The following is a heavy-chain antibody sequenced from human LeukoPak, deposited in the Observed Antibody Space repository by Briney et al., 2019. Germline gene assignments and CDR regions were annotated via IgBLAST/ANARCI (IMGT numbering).Heavy chain of an antibody. D-gene: IGHD6-19*01. Sequence: PETLSLTCAVYGGSFSGYYWSCIRQPPGKGLEWIGEINHSGSTNYNPSLKSRVTISVDTSRDQFSLKLSSVTAADTAVYYCARGLGSSGWSGGDRAFDIWGQGTMVTVSS. J-gene: IGHJ3*02. V-gene: IGHV4-34*01. CDR2: INHSGST. CDR1: GGSFSGYY. CDR3: ARGLGSSGWSGGDRAFDI.